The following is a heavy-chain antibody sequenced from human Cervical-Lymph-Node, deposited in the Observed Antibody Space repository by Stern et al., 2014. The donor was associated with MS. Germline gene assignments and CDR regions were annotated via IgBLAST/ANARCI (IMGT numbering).Heavy chain of an antibody. D-gene: IGHD6-19*01. CDR3: ARPSNSGLFLHH. CDR1: GYNFTTYW. Sequence: VQLVQSVAEVKKPGESLKISCKGSGYNFTTYWIAWVRQMPGRGLEWMGLIYPGDSQTRYSPSFQGHVTMSADTSISPAYLQWSSLKASDTAIYYCARPSNSGLFLHHWGQGTLVTVSS. J-gene: IGHJ1*01. V-gene: IGHV5-51*01. CDR2: IYPGDSQT.